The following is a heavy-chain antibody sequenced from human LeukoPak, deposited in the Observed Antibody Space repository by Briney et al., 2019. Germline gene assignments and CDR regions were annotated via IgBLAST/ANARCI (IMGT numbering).Heavy chain of an antibody. CDR2: ISGGSSFT. V-gene: IGHV3-21*01. CDR3: ARDLGYSSGPNY. J-gene: IGHJ4*02. D-gene: IGHD6-19*01. CDR1: GFTVSSNY. Sequence: GGSLRLSYAASGFTVSSNYMSWVRQAPGKGLEWVSYISGGSSFTYYVDSVKGRFTISRDNAKNSLYLQMNSLRAEDTAVYYCARDLGYSSGPNYWGQGTRVTVSS.